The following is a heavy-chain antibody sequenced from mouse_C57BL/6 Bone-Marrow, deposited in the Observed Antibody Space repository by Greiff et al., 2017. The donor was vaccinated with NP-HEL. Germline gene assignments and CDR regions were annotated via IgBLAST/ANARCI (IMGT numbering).Heavy chain of an antibody. J-gene: IGHJ2*01. V-gene: IGHV1-64*01. CDR2: IHPNSGST. CDR1: GYTFTSYW. Sequence: QVQLQQPGAELVKPGASVKLSCKASGYTFTSYWMHWVKQRPGQGLEWIGMIHPNSGSTNYNETFKSKAPLTVDKSSSTAYMQLSSLTSEDSAVYYCARGTGTNYWGQGTTLTVSS. D-gene: IGHD4-1*01. CDR3: ARGTGTNY.